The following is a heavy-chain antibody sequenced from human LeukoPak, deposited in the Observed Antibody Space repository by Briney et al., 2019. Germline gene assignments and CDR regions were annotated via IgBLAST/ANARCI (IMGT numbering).Heavy chain of an antibody. CDR3: ATPARGGGFSDGFDI. V-gene: IGHV1-69-2*01. Sequence: ASVKISCKGSRYTLTDYYMHWVQQAPGKGLEWMGLVDPEDGETLYAEKFQGRVTITADTSTDTAYMELSSLRSEDTAVYYCATPARGGGFSDGFDIWGQGTRVTVSS. D-gene: IGHD3-16*01. CDR2: VDPEDGET. CDR1: RYTLTDYY. J-gene: IGHJ3*02.